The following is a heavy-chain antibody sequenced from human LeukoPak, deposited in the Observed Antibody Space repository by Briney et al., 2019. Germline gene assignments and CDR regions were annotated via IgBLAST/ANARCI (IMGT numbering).Heavy chain of an antibody. V-gene: IGHV3-30*03. CDR2: ISYDGSNK. D-gene: IGHD3-3*01. CDR1: GFTFSSYG. CDR3: ARVPNYDFWSGYSFDY. J-gene: IGHJ4*02. Sequence: GGSLRLSCAASGFTFSSYGMHWVRQAPGKGLEWVAVISYDGSNKYYADSVKGRFTISRDNSKNTLYLQMNSLRAEDTAVYYCARVPNYDFWSGYSFDYWGQGTLVTVSA.